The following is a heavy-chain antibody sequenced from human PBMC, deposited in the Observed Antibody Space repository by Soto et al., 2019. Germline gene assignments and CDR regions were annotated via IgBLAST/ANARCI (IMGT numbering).Heavy chain of an antibody. D-gene: IGHD5-12*01. CDR2: IYYSGST. CDR1: GDSIRSYY. CDR3: ARAYGGFDNGLDV. Sequence: SETLSLTCTVSGDSIRSYYWTWIRQPPGKGLELIGYIYYSGSTRYNPSLKSRVTISVDMSKNQFSLKLSSVIAADTTVYYCARAYGGFDNGLDVWGQGTAVTVSS. V-gene: IGHV4-59*01. J-gene: IGHJ6*02.